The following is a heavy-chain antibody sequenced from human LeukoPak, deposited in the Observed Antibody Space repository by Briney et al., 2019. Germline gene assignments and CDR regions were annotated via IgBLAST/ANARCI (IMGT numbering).Heavy chain of an antibody. Sequence: GESLKISCKGSGYSFNSYWIGWVRQMPGKGLEWIGIIYSGDSETRYSPSFQGQVTISADKSISTAYLQWSSLKASDTAMYYCAKQTRRSGWPDYWGQGTLVTVSS. CDR1: GYSFNSYW. CDR2: IYSGDSET. D-gene: IGHD6-19*01. V-gene: IGHV5-51*01. CDR3: AKQTRRSGWPDY. J-gene: IGHJ4*02.